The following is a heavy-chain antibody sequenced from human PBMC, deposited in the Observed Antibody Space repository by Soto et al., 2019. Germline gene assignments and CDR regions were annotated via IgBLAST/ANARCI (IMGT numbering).Heavy chain of an antibody. CDR3: ARDTAAGTNYMDV. D-gene: IGHD6-13*01. CDR2: IWYDGSNK. J-gene: IGHJ6*03. Sequence: GGSLRLSCAASGFTFSSYGMHWVRQAPGKGLEWVAVIWYDGSNKYYADSVKGRFTISRDNSKNTLYLQMNSLRAEDTAVYYCARDTAAGTNYMDVWGKGTTVTVSS. V-gene: IGHV3-33*01. CDR1: GFTFSSYG.